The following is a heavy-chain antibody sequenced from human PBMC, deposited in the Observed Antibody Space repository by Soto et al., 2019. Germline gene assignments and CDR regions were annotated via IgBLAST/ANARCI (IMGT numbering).Heavy chain of an antibody. Sequence: GGSLRLSCAASGFTFSSYWMHWVRQAPGKGLVWVSRINSDGSSTSYADSVKGRFTISRDDSQNMLYLQMNSLKSEDTAVYYCSHGYYQYFNSWGQGTLVTVSS. CDR1: GFTFSSYW. D-gene: IGHD5-18*01. V-gene: IGHV3-74*01. J-gene: IGHJ4*02. CDR3: SHGYYQYFNS. CDR2: INSDGSST.